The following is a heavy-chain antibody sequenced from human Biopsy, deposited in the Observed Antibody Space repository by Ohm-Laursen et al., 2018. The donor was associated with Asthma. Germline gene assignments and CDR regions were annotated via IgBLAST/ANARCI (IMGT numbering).Heavy chain of an antibody. CDR1: GFSFSNFA. CDR3: VRGGTDDAFDI. Sequence: LSLTCAASGFSFSNFAIHWVCQAPGKGLEWVGVISKDASTQDYADSVKGRFTMARDNSKNTLDLQMNSLREEDTAVYYCVRGGTDDAFDIWGQGTVVSVSS. D-gene: IGHD1-1*01. CDR2: ISKDASTQ. V-gene: IGHV3-30*01. J-gene: IGHJ3*02.